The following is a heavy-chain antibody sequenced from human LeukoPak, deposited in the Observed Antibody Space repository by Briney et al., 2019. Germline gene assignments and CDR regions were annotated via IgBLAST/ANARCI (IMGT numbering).Heavy chain of an antibody. CDR2: ISWNSGSI. CDR1: GFTFDDYA. Sequence: PGGSLRLSCAASGFTFDDYAMHWVRHAPGKGLEWVSGISWNSGSIGYADSVKGRFTISRDNAKNSLYLQMNSLRAEDTAVYYCASRITMILVAPDYYFDYWGQGTLVTVSS. D-gene: IGHD3-22*01. J-gene: IGHJ4*02. V-gene: IGHV3-9*01. CDR3: ASRITMILVAPDYYFDY.